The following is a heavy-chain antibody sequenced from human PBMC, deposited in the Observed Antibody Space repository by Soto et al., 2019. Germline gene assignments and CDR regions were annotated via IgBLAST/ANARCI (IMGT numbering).Heavy chain of an antibody. Sequence: ASVKVSCKASGFTFTSSALQWVRQARGQRLELIGWIAVGSGNTNYALKFQERVTITRDMSTSTAYMELNSLRSDDTAVYYCAARGGRDYYMDVWGKGTSVTVSS. J-gene: IGHJ6*03. D-gene: IGHD2-15*01. CDR1: GFTFTSSA. CDR2: IAVGSGNT. V-gene: IGHV1-58*01. CDR3: AARGGRDYYMDV.